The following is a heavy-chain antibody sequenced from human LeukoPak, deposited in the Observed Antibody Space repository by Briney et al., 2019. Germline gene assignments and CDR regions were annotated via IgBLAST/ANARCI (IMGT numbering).Heavy chain of an antibody. CDR2: ITAGNGNT. D-gene: IGHD3-3*01. CDR1: GYTFTSYA. Sequence: GASVKVSCKASGYTFTSYAMHWVRQAPGQRLEWMGWITAGNGNTKYSQKFQGRVTITRDTSASTAYMELSSLRSEDTAVYYCARDQAIFGVVTPFDYWGQGTLVTVSS. J-gene: IGHJ4*02. V-gene: IGHV1-3*01. CDR3: ARDQAIFGVVTPFDY.